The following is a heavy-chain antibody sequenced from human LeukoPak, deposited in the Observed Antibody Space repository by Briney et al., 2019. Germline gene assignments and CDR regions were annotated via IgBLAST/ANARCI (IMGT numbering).Heavy chain of an antibody. V-gene: IGHV3-30*02. D-gene: IGHD2-2*01. J-gene: IGHJ6*03. Sequence: AGGSLRLSCAASGFTFSSYGMHWVRQAPGKGLEWVAFIGYGGSNKYYADSVKGRFTISRENYKNKLYLQMNSLRAEHTAVYYCAKDQGAVVPSPYCYMDVWGKGTTVTVSS. CDR2: IGYGGSNK. CDR3: AKDQGAVVPSPYCYMDV. CDR1: GFTFSSYG.